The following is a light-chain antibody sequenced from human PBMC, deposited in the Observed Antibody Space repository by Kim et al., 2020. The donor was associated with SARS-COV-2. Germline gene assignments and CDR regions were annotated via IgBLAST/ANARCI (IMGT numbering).Light chain of an antibody. CDR2: GAS. V-gene: IGKV3-15*01. CDR1: QSVRSN. Sequence: SPGETATLPCRASQSVRSNLAWYQQKPGQAPRLLIYGASTRATGIPARFSGSGSGTEFTLTISSLQSEDFAVYHCQQYNDWPPAYTFGQGTKLEI. CDR3: QQYNDWPPAYT. J-gene: IGKJ2*01.